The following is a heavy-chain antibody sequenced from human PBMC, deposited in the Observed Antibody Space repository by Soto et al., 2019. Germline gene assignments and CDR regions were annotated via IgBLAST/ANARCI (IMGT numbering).Heavy chain of an antibody. CDR2: IFSSGTT. CDR1: GDSISSGNKY. CDR3: ARRGTTGYCSGDTCYSGALDI. Sequence: PSETLSLTCTVSGDSISSGNKYWSWIRQPPGKGLEWIGYIFSSGTTYYNPSLKSRLTMSLDASQNQFSLKLSSVTAADTAVYYCARRGTTGYCSGDTCYSGALDIWGQGTMVTVSS. V-gene: IGHV4-30-4*01. J-gene: IGHJ3*02. D-gene: IGHD2-15*01.